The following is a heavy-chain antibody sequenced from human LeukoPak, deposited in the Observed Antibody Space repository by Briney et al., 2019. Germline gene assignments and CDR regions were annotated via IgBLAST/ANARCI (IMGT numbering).Heavy chain of an antibody. CDR3: ARDVREDIVAIPAAI. CDR1: GGTFSSYV. J-gene: IGHJ4*02. Sequence: SVKVSCKASGGTFSSYVISWVRQAPGQGLEWMGGIIPMFATPNYAQRFQDRVTIIADESTSTAYMELSSLRSEGTAVYYCARDVREDIVAIPAAIWGQGTLVTVSS. CDR2: IIPMFATP. V-gene: IGHV1-69*01. D-gene: IGHD2-2*01.